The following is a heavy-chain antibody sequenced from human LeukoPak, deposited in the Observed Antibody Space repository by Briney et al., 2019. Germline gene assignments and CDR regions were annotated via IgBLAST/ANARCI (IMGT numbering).Heavy chain of an antibody. Sequence: SETLSLTCAVYGGSFSGYYWSWIRQPPGKGLEWIGEINYSGSTYYNPSLKSRVTISVDTSKNQFSLKLSSVTAADTAVYYCASGYSYGYVVGWFDPWGQGTLVTVSS. J-gene: IGHJ5*02. V-gene: IGHV4-34*01. CDR1: GGSFSGYY. CDR3: ASGYSYGYVVGWFDP. CDR2: INYSGST. D-gene: IGHD5-18*01.